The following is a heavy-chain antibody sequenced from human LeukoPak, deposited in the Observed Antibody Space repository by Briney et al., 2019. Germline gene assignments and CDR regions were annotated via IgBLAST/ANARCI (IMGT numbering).Heavy chain of an antibody. V-gene: IGHV3-23*01. Sequence: GGSLRLSCAASGFAFSSYAMSWVRQAPGKGLEWVSAISGSGGSTYYADSVKGRFTISRDNSKNTLYLQMNSLRAEDTAVYYCAKDIPQSGYREDPYYYYYGMDVWGQGTTVTVSS. J-gene: IGHJ6*02. CDR2: ISGSGGST. D-gene: IGHD5-18*01. CDR3: AKDIPQSGYREDPYYYYYGMDV. CDR1: GFAFSSYA.